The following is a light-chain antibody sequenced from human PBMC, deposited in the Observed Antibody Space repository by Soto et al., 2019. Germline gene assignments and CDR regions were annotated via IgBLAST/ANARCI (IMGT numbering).Light chain of an antibody. CDR1: SSDVGGYNY. CDR2: EVS. Sequence: QSALTQPASVSGSPGQSITISCTGTSSDVGGYNYVSWYQHHPGKAPKVMIYEVSNRPSGVSNRFSGSKSGNTASLTISGLXAEDEADYYCSSYTSSSTPYVFGTGTKVTVL. V-gene: IGLV2-14*01. CDR3: SSYTSSSTPYV. J-gene: IGLJ1*01.